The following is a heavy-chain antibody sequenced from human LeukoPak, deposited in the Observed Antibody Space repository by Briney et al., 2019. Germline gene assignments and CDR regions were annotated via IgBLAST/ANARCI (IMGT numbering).Heavy chain of an antibody. Sequence: PGGSLRLSCEVSGFTFSSYNMKWVRQAPGKGLEWVSSISSGSSSIYYADSMKGRFIISRDNPKNSLYLQINSLRVEETAVYYCARDAAGRRLSYMDVWGKGTTVTVSS. CDR3: ARDAAGRRLSYMDV. D-gene: IGHD6-13*01. CDR1: GFTFSSYN. CDR2: ISSGSSSI. V-gene: IGHV3-21*01. J-gene: IGHJ6*03.